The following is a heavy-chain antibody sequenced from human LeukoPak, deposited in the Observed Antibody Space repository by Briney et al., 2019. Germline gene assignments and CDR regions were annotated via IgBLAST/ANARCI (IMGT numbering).Heavy chain of an antibody. V-gene: IGHV3-48*01. CDR1: GFTFSSYT. J-gene: IGHJ4*02. Sequence: AGGSLRLSCAASGFTFSSYTMNWVRQAPGKGLEWVSYISSGNGNIYYADSVKGRFTISRDNAKNSLYLQMNSLRAEDTAVYYCARVRSPRYFDYWGQGTLVTVSS. CDR2: ISSGNGNI. CDR3: ARVRSPRYFDY.